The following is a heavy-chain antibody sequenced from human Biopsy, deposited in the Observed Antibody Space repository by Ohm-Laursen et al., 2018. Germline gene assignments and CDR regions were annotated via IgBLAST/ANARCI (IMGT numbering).Heavy chain of an antibody. V-gene: IGHV1-69*10. J-gene: IGHJ4*02. Sequence: SVKVSCKTSGGTFSNYAISWVRQAPGEGLEWMGGIIAVSGLVNYAPKFQGRVSITADKSTTTAYMELSNLKSEDTAVYYCATPFQYYDSWGGYPPFDHWGQGTLVTVPS. D-gene: IGHD3-3*01. CDR1: GGTFSNYA. CDR3: ATPFQYYDSWGGYPPFDH. CDR2: IIAVSGLV.